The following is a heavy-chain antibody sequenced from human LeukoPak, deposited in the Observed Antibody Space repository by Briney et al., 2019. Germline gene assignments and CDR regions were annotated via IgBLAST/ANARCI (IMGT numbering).Heavy chain of an antibody. CDR2: IKQDGSEK. Sequence: PGGSLRLSCAASGFTFSNYWMSWVRQAPGQGLERVANIKQDGSEKDYVDSMKGRFTISRDNAEKSLYLQMNSLTAEDTAVYYCARIGYSSSSFDLWGRGTLVTVSS. CDR1: GFTFSNYW. V-gene: IGHV3-7*01. J-gene: IGHJ2*01. CDR3: ARIGYSSSSFDL. D-gene: IGHD6-6*01.